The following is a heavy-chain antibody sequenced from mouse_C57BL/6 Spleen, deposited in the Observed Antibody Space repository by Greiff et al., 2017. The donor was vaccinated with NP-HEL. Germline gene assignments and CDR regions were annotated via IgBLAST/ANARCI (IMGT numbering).Heavy chain of an antibody. J-gene: IGHJ4*01. Sequence: VQGVESGAELVRPGTSVKVSCKASGYAFTNYLIEWVKQRPGQGLEWIGVINPGSGGTNYNEKFKGKATLTADKSSSTAYMQLSSLTSEDSAVYFCARWAVVAHYAMDYWGQGTSVTVSS. V-gene: IGHV1-54*01. D-gene: IGHD1-1*01. CDR2: INPGSGGT. CDR1: GYAFTNYL. CDR3: ARWAVVAHYAMDY.